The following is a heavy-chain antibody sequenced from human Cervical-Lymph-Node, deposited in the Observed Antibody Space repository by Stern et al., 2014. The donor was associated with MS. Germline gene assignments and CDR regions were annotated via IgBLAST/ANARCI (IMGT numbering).Heavy chain of an antibody. J-gene: IGHJ4*02. V-gene: IGHV3-33*01. CDR3: ASAYSSSHYYFDY. D-gene: IGHD6-13*01. CDR2: IWYDGSNP. CDR1: GFRFSRYA. Sequence: EQRVESGGGVVQPGRSLRLSCAASGFRFSRYAMNWVRQAPGKGLEWVGLIWYDGSNPYYADSVTGRVTISRDNFKNTLYLQMNSLRAEDTAVYYCASAYSSSHYYFDYWGQGTLVTVSS.